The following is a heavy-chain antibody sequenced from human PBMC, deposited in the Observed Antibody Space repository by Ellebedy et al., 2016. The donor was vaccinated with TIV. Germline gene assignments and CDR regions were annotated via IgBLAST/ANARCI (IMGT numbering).Heavy chain of an antibody. J-gene: IGHJ6*02. CDR2: ISGSGGST. D-gene: IGHD5-12*01. CDR1: GFTFSSYA. Sequence: GESLKISCAASGFTFSSYAMSWVRQAPGKGLEWVSAISGSGGSTYYADSVKGRFTISRDNSKNTLYLQMNSLRAEDTAVYYCAREHSGYDYVLGFRYYHGMDVWGQGTSVTVSS. V-gene: IGHV3-23*01. CDR3: AREHSGYDYVLGFRYYHGMDV.